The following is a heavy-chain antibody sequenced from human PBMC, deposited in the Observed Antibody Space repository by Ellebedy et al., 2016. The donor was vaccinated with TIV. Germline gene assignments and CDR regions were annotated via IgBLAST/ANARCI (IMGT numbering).Heavy chain of an antibody. V-gene: IGHV4-34*08. CDR2: INHGGTT. CDR3: ATFSGSPLGDS. J-gene: IGHJ4*02. D-gene: IGHD1-26*01. Sequence: GSLRLSXAASGFSVSSKYMNWIRQSPEKGLEWIGEINHGGTTKYNPSLKSRVTISADTSKNQFSLKLTSLTAADTAVYYCATFSGSPLGDSWGQGTLVTVSS. CDR1: GFSVSSKY.